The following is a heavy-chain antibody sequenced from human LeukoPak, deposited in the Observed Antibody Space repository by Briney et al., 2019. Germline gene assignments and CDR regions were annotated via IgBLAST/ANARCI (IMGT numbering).Heavy chain of an antibody. J-gene: IGHJ6*03. CDR2: IYYSGST. V-gene: IGHV4-59*12. CDR1: GGSTSSYY. Sequence: PSETLSLTCTVSGGSTSSYYWSWIRQPPGKGLEWIGYIYYSGSTNYNPSLKSRVTISVDTSKNQFSLKLSSVTAADTAVYYCARENSSGWYRGYYYYMDVWGKGTTVTVSS. D-gene: IGHD6-19*01. CDR3: ARENSSGWYRGYYYYMDV.